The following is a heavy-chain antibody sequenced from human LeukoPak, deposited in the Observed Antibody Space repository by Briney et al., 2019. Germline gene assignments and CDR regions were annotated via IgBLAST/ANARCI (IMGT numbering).Heavy chain of an antibody. CDR3: ARTSGESPEYFDY. D-gene: IGHD3-16*01. J-gene: IGHJ4*02. CDR2: ISSRSSYI. Sequence: PGGSLRLSCAASGFTFSSYSMNWVRQAPGKGLEWVSSISSRSSYIYYADSVKGRFTISRDNAKNSLYLQMNSLRAEDTAVYYCARTSGESPEYFDYWGQGTLVTVSS. V-gene: IGHV3-21*01. CDR1: GFTFSSYS.